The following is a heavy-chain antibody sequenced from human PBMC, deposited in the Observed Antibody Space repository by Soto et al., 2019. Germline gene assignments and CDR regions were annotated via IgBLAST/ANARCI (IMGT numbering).Heavy chain of an antibody. D-gene: IGHD6-13*01. Sequence: QVQLVQSGAEVKKPGSSVKVSCKASGGTFSSYTISWVRQAPGQGLEWMGRIIPILGIANYAQKFQGRVKITTDKSTGTAYLELSSLRSEDTAVYYCATDSNSWYDKNFDYWGKGTLVTVAS. J-gene: IGHJ4*02. CDR1: GGTFSSYT. CDR3: ATDSNSWYDKNFDY. CDR2: IIPILGIA. V-gene: IGHV1-69*02.